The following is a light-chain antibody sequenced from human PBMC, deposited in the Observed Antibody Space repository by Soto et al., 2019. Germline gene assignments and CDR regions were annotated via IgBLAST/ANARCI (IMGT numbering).Light chain of an antibody. V-gene: IGLV1-44*01. CDR2: SNN. CDR3: AACDDSLNGVV. CDR1: SSNIGSNT. Sequence: QSVLTQPPSASGTPGQRVTISCSGSSSNIGSNTVNWYQQLPGTAPTLLIYSNNQRPSGVPDRFSGSKSGTSASLAISGLQSEDEADYYCAACDDSLNGVVFGGGTKLTVL. J-gene: IGLJ2*01.